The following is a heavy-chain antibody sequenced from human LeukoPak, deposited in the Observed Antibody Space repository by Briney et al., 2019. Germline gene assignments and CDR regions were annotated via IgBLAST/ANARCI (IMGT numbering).Heavy chain of an antibody. V-gene: IGHV4-59*01. D-gene: IGHD6-19*01. CDR1: GGSISIYY. Sequence: SETLSLTCAISGGSISIYYWSWMRQPPGKGLEWIGDISNSGSNNYNPSLKSRVTLLLDTSTNQFSLKVNSVTAADTAVYYCARGLASGWYSRYDPWGQGTLVTVSS. CDR3: ARGLASGWYSRYDP. J-gene: IGHJ5*02. CDR2: ISNSGSN.